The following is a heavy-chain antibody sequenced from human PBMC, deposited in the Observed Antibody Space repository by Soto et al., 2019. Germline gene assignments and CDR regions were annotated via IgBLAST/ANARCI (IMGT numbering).Heavy chain of an antibody. V-gene: IGHV4-39*01. CDR1: GGSINSSSYF. J-gene: IGHJ5*02. CDR3: ARHYSSGSRNWFDP. CDR2: IYYSGST. Sequence: SETLSLTCSVSGGSINSSSYFWGWVRQPPGKGLEWIGSIYYSGSTYYNPSLRSRVTICVDKSQNQFSLKLSSVTAADKSVFYCARHYSSGSRNWFDPWGQGTLVTVSS. D-gene: IGHD6-19*01.